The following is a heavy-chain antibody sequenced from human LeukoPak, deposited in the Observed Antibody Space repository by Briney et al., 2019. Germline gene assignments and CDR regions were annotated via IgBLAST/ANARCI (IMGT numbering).Heavy chain of an antibody. CDR1: GVTFSNSA. J-gene: IGHJ3*02. CDR3: ARGVSPYYYDSSDPGKNAFDI. D-gene: IGHD3-22*01. CDR2: ISSSSSYI. Sequence: PGGSLRLSCAASGVTFSNSAMSWVRQAPGKGLEWVSSISSSSSYIYYADSVKGRFTISRDNAKNSLYLQMNSLRAEDTAVYYCARGVSPYYYDSSDPGKNAFDIWGQGTMVTVSS. V-gene: IGHV3-21*01.